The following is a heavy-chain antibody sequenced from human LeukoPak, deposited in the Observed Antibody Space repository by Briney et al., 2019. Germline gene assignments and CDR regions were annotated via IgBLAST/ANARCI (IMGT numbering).Heavy chain of an antibody. Sequence: GGSLRLSCAASRFTFSSYAMNWVRQAPGKGLEWVSGISGSGGETYYADSVQGRFTISRDNSENTLYLQMNSLRAEDTAVYYCVKRSRDGYNSPLDNWGQGTLVTVSS. CDR2: ISGSGGET. J-gene: IGHJ4*02. CDR1: RFTFSSYA. V-gene: IGHV3-23*01. D-gene: IGHD5-24*01. CDR3: VKRSRDGYNSPLDN.